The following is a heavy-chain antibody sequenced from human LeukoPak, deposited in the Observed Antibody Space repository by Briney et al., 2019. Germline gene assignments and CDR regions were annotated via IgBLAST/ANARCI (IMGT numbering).Heavy chain of an antibody. Sequence: ASLKVSCKTSGYTFSNNDINWVRQPPGQGLEWMGWMNPNSGATGYAQKFQGRVTMTRDTSISTAYMELSSLRSEDTAVYYCAREGRSSSLDYWGQGTLVTVSS. CDR2: MNPNSGAT. V-gene: IGHV1-8*01. CDR1: GYTFSNND. J-gene: IGHJ4*02. D-gene: IGHD6-6*01. CDR3: AREGRSSSLDY.